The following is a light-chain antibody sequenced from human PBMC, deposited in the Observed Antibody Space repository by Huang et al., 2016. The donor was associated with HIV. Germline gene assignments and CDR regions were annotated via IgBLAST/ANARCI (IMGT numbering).Light chain of an antibody. J-gene: IGKJ2*01. V-gene: IGKV3-15*01. CDR1: ESVSTN. Sequence: ETVMTQSPATLSGSPGERAALSCRSSESVSTNLAWYQQKPGQAPRRLIYRASTRATGIPARFSGSGSGTEFTLTISSLQSEDSAVYYCQQYNNWPPYTFGQGTKLEIK. CDR3: QQYNNWPPYT. CDR2: RAS.